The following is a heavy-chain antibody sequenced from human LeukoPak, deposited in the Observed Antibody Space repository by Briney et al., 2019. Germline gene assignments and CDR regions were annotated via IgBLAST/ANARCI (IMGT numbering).Heavy chain of an antibody. J-gene: IGHJ4*02. CDR1: GFTFSSYS. CDR3: ARDQEVKIVGAAPGY. Sequence: GGSLRLSCAASGFTFSSYSINSVRQAPGKGLEWVSSISTSVSYIYYADSVKGRFTISRDNAKNSLYLQMNSLSAEDTAVYYCARDQEVKIVGAAPGYWGQGTLVTVSS. V-gene: IGHV3-21*01. CDR2: ISTSVSYI. D-gene: IGHD1-26*01.